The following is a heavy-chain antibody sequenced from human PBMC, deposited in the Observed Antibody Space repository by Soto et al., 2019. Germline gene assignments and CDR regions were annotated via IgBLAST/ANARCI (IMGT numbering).Heavy chain of an antibody. Sequence: SETLSLTCAVSGYSISSGYYWGWIRQPPGKGLEWIGSIYHSGSTYYNPSLKSRVTISVDTSKNQFSLKLSSVTAADTAVYYCAREACSSTRCYLSWFDPWGQGTLVTVSS. V-gene: IGHV4-38-2*02. CDR2: IYHSGST. CDR1: GYSISSGYY. J-gene: IGHJ5*02. CDR3: AREACSSTRCYLSWFDP. D-gene: IGHD2-2*01.